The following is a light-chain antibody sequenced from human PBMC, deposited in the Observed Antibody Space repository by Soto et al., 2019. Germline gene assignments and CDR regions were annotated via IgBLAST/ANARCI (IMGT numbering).Light chain of an antibody. V-gene: IGKV1-5*03. J-gene: IGKJ1*01. CDR2: KAS. CDR1: QSISSW. CDR3: QQYNSYSPA. Sequence: DIHMTQSPSTLSSSLLDRVIITCGASQSISSWLAWYQQKPGKAPKLLIYKASSLESGVPSRFSGSGSGTEFTLTISSLQPDDFATYYCQQYNSYSPAFGQGTKVDIK.